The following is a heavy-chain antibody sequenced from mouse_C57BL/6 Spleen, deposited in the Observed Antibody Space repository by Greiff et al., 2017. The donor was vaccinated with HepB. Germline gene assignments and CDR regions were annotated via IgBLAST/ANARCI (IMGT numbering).Heavy chain of an antibody. CDR2: IDPETGGT. J-gene: IGHJ3*01. CDR1: GYTFTDYE. V-gene: IGHV1-15*01. D-gene: IGHD1-1*01. CDR3: TREDGSPWFAY. Sequence: QVQLQQSGAELVRPGASVTLSCKASGYTFTDYEMHWVKQTPVHGLEWIGAIDPETGGTAYNQKFKGKAILTADKSSSTAYMELRSLTSEDSAVYYCTREDGSPWFAYWGQGTPVTVSA.